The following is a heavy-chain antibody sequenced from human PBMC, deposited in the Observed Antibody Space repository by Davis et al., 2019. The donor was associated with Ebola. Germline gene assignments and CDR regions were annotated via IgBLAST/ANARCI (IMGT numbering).Heavy chain of an antibody. J-gene: IGHJ6*02. V-gene: IGHV3-7*01. CDR2: IKQDGSEK. CDR1: GFIFRSYW. D-gene: IGHD3-3*01. CDR3: VRDQLPFDLLYPIDYYYGLDV. Sequence: GESLKISCAASGFIFRSYWMSWVRQAPGKGLEWVATIKQDGSEKYHVESVKGRFTISRDNAKNSLFLQMNSLRGEDTAVYYCVRDQLPFDLLYPIDYYYGLDVWGQGTTVTVSS.